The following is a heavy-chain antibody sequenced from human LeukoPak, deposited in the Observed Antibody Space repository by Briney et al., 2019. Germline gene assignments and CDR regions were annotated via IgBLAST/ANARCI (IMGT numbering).Heavy chain of an antibody. CDR3: ARGKTNGYCSSTSCYAFDY. J-gene: IGHJ4*02. Sequence: ASVEVSCKASGYTFTSYYMHWVRQAPGQGLEWMGIINPSGGSTSYAQKFQGRVTMTRDTSTSTVYMELSSLRSEDTAVYYCARGKTNGYCSSTSCYAFDYWGQGTLVTVSS. CDR1: GYTFTSYY. D-gene: IGHD2-2*03. CDR2: INPSGGST. V-gene: IGHV1-46*01.